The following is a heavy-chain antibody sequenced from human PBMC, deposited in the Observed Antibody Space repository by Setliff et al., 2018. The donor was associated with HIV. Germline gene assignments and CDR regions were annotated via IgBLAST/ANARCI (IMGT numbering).Heavy chain of an antibody. CDR2: INWNSGSI. CDR3: AKGRYSSSWYYFDY. CDR1: GFNFEDYG. Sequence: GGSLRLSCAVSGFNFEDYGMSWVRQAPGKGLEWVSGINWNSGSIAYADSVKGRFTISRDNAKNSLYLQMNSLRAEDMALYYCAKGRYSSSWYYFDYWGQGTLVTVSS. J-gene: IGHJ4*02. V-gene: IGHV3-20*04. D-gene: IGHD6-13*01.